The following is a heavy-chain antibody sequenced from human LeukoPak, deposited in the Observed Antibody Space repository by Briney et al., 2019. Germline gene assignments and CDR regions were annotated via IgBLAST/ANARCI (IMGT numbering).Heavy chain of an antibody. Sequence: SETLSLTCTVSGGSISSSSYYWGWIRQPPGKGLEWIGSIYYSGSTYYNPSLKSRVTISVDTSKNQFSLKLSSVTAADTAVYYCARGGFGELLHLDYWGQGTLVTVSS. CDR2: IYYSGST. CDR1: GGSISSSSYY. V-gene: IGHV4-39*07. D-gene: IGHD3-10*01. J-gene: IGHJ4*02. CDR3: ARGGFGELLHLDY.